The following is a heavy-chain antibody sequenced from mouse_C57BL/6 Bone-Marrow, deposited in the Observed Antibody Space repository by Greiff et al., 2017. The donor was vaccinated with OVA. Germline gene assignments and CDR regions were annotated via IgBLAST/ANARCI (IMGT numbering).Heavy chain of an antibody. V-gene: IGHV1-81*01. Sequence: VQLQQSGAELARPGASVKLSCKASGYTFTSYGISWVKQRTGQGLEWIGEIYPRSGNTYYNEKFKGKATLTADKSSSTAYMELRSLTSEDSAVYVCARPFYVRVWFAYWGQGTLVTVSA. D-gene: IGHD2-12*01. J-gene: IGHJ3*01. CDR3: ARPFYVRVWFAY. CDR1: GYTFTSYG. CDR2: IYPRSGNT.